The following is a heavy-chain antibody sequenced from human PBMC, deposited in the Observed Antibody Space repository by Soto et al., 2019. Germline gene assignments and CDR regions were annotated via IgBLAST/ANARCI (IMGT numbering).Heavy chain of an antibody. CDR3: ARGRGSGGSWPYY. Sequence: GGSLRLSCAASGFTFSSYWMNWVRQAPGKGLEWVANIKQDGSEKYYVDSVKGRFTISRDNAKNSLYLQMNSLRAEDTAVYYCARGRGSGGSWPYYWGQGTLVTVSS. D-gene: IGHD2-15*01. CDR2: IKQDGSEK. J-gene: IGHJ4*02. CDR1: GFTFSSYW. V-gene: IGHV3-7*01.